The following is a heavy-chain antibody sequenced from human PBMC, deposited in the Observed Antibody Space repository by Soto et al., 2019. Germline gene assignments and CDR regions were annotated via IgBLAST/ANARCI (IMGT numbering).Heavy chain of an antibody. CDR1: GFTFSDHY. Sequence: EVQLVESGGGLVQPGGSLRLSCAASGFTFSDHYMDWVRQAPGKGLEWVGRSRNKANSYSTEYAASVKGRFTISRYESKNSLYLQMNSMQTEDTAVYYCARFRGSYTRGLDYWGQGTLVTVSS. D-gene: IGHD1-26*01. CDR3: ARFRGSYTRGLDY. V-gene: IGHV3-72*01. J-gene: IGHJ4*02. CDR2: SRNKANSYST.